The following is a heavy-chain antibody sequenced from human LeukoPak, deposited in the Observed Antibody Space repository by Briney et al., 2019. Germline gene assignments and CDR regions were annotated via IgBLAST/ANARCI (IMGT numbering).Heavy chain of an antibody. Sequence: SETLSLTCTVSGGSISSRSYYWGWIRQPPGKGLEWIGSIYYSGSTYYNPSLTSRVTISVDTSKSQFSLKLSSVTAADTAVYYCATPLGVGAAYYFDYWGQGTLVTVSS. CDR2: IYYSGST. CDR1: GGSISSRSYY. CDR3: ATPLGVGAAYYFDY. J-gene: IGHJ4*02. V-gene: IGHV4-39*07. D-gene: IGHD1-26*01.